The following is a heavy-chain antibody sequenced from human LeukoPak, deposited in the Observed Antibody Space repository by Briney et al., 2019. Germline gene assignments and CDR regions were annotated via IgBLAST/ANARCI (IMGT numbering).Heavy chain of an antibody. CDR2: ISSNGGST. CDR1: GFTFSSYT. V-gene: IGHV3-64*01. Sequence: PGGSLRLYCAAYGFTFSSYTMYWVRQAPGKGLEYVSAISSNGGSTYYANSVKGRFTISRDNSKNTLYLQMGSLRGEDMAVYYCAREVNWRFDYWGQGTLVTVSS. CDR3: AREVNWRFDY. D-gene: IGHD1-1*01. J-gene: IGHJ4*02.